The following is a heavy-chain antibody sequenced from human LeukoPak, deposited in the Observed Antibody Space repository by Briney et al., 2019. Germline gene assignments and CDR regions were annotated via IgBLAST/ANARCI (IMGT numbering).Heavy chain of an antibody. CDR3: ARGMGSSWFLYYFKY. Sequence: SQTLSLTCAVSGDSISSGGYSWSWIRQPPGQGLEWIGYIHPTGSTYYNPSLNSRVTISIDRSKNQFSLRMNSVTAAETAVYFCARGMGSSWFLYYFKYWGQGALVTVSS. V-gene: IGHV4-30-2*01. CDR2: IHPTGST. D-gene: IGHD6-13*01. CDR1: GDSISSGGYS. J-gene: IGHJ4*02.